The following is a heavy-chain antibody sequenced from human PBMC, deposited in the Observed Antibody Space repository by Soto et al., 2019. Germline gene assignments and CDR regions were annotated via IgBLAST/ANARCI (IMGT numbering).Heavy chain of an antibody. CDR2: INPNSGGT. V-gene: IGHV1-2*04. Sequence: GASVKVSCKASGYAFTGYYMHWVRQAPGQGLEWTGWINPNSGGTNYAQKFQGWVTMTRDTSISTAYMELSRLRSDDTAVYYCARSRTLAPYYYDSSGLSYWGQGTLVTVSS. D-gene: IGHD3-22*01. CDR1: GYAFTGYY. CDR3: ARSRTLAPYYYDSSGLSY. J-gene: IGHJ4*02.